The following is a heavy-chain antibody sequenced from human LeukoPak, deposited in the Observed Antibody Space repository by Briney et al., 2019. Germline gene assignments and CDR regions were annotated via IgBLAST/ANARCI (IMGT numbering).Heavy chain of an antibody. CDR1: GFTFSSFS. J-gene: IGHJ3*02. V-gene: IGHV3-48*01. D-gene: IGHD3-22*01. CDR2: ISSTSTTI. Sequence: GGSLRLSCVASGFTFSSFSMNWVRQAPGKGLEWISYISSTSTTIYYADSVQGRFTISRDNSKNTLYLQMNSLRAEDTAVYYCARDRGSGYYSDAFDIWGQGTMVTVSS. CDR3: ARDRGSGYYSDAFDI.